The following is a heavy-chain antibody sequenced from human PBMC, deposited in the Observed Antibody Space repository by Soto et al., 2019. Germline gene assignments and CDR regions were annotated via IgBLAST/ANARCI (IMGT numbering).Heavy chain of an antibody. J-gene: IGHJ4*02. CDR2: IYYSGST. Sequence: QLQLQESGPGRVKPSETLSLTYTVSGGSISSSSYYWGWIRQPPGKGLEWIGSIYYSGSTYYNPSLKSRVTISVDTSKNQFSLKLSSVTAADTAVYYCARRRYCSGGSCPSAVFDYWGQGTLVTVSS. CDR3: ARRRYCSGGSCPSAVFDY. V-gene: IGHV4-39*01. D-gene: IGHD2-15*01. CDR1: GGSISSSSYY.